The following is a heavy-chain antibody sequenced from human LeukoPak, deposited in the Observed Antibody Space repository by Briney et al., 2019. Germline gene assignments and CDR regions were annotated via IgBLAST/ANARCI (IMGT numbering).Heavy chain of an antibody. V-gene: IGHV4-39*01. J-gene: IGHJ4*02. D-gene: IGHD2-15*01. CDR3: ARQTLLGSLCADY. CDR1: GGSINSCYY. Sequence: SETLSLTCIVSGGSINSCYYWGWLRQPPGKGLEGIGTIYYSGSTYYSPSLKSRFTMSGDTSKNQFSLKLRPVTAADTAVYYCARQTLLGSLCADYWGQGTLVTVSS. CDR2: IYYSGST.